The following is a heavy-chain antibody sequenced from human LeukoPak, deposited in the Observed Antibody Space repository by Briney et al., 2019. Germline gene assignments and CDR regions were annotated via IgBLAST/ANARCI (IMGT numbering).Heavy chain of an antibody. J-gene: IGHJ3*02. V-gene: IGHV3-49*04. CDR2: IRSKVYGGTT. CDR1: GGSFSGYY. D-gene: IGHD3-22*01. Sequence: LSLTCAVYGGSFSGYYWSWVRQAPGKGLECIGFIRSKVYGGTTEYAASVKGRFTISRDDSKSIAYLQMNSLKTEDTAVYYCTRDPYYFDSSGYYHHAFDIWGQGTMVAVSS. CDR3: TRDPYYFDSSGYYHHAFDI.